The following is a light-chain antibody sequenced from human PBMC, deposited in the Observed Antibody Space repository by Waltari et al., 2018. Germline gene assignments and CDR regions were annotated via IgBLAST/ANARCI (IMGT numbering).Light chain of an antibody. CDR1: QSLLSKSNNKNY. J-gene: IGKJ4*01. CDR2: WAS. Sequence: DIVMTQSPDSLAVSLGERATLNCKSSQSLLSKSNNKNYLAWYRQKPGQPPKLLIYWASTRESGVPDRFSGSGSGADFTLTSSSLQAEDVAVYYCQQYYSLPLTFGGGTKVEI. CDR3: QQYYSLPLT. V-gene: IGKV4-1*01.